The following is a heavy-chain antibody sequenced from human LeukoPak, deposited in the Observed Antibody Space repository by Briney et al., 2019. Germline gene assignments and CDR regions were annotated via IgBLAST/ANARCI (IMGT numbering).Heavy chain of an antibody. CDR2: IYWDDDK. CDR3: AHREQHLVGKAFDI. Sequence: SGPTLVKPTQTLTLTCTFSGFSLSTSEVGVGWIRQPPGRALEWLALIYWDDDKRYSPSLKSRLTITKDTSKNQVVLTMTNMDPVDTATYYCAHREQHLVGKAFDIWGQGTMVTVSS. J-gene: IGHJ3*02. V-gene: IGHV2-5*02. D-gene: IGHD6-13*01. CDR1: GFSLSTSEVG.